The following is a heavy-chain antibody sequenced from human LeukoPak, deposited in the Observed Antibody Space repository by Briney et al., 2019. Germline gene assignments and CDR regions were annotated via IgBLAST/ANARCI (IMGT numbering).Heavy chain of an antibody. CDR3: ARGDVAARLQT. Sequence: SETLSLTCTVYGGPFSGYFWTWLRQPPGKGLEWIGEISHTGSTNYNPSLKSRVTISVDTSKNQFSLKLNSMTAADTAVYYCARGDVAARLQTWGQGTLVTVSS. J-gene: IGHJ4*02. D-gene: IGHD6-6*01. V-gene: IGHV4-34*01. CDR2: ISHTGST. CDR1: GGPFSGYF.